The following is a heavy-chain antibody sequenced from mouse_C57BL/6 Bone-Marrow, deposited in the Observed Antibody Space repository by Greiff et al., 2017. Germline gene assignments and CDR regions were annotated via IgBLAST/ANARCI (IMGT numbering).Heavy chain of an antibody. CDR2: IYPGSGNT. J-gene: IGHJ4*01. V-gene: IGHV1-76*01. D-gene: IGHD1-1*01. CDR3: ARGGYYYGSSYVPHYYAMDY. CDR1: GYTFTDYY. Sequence: VQLQQSGAELVRPGASVKLSCKASGYTFTDYYINWVKQRPGQGLEWIARIYPGSGNTYYNEKFKGKATLTAEKSSSTAYMQLSSLTSEDSAVYFCARGGYYYGSSYVPHYYAMDYWGQGTSVTVSS.